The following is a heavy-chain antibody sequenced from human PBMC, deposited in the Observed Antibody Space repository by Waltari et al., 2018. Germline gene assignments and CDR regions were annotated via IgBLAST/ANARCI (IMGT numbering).Heavy chain of an antibody. CDR3: AREYYYDTRWIDY. CDR2: MYYSGST. J-gene: IGHJ4*02. D-gene: IGHD3-22*01. Sequence: QLQLQESGPGLVKPSETLSLTCTVPGGSIISATYYWGGIRPPPGKGLEWIGSMYYSGSTSYNPSLKSRVTVSVDTSKNQFSLKLNSVTAADTAVYYCAREYYYDTRWIDYWGQGTQVTVSS. V-gene: IGHV4-39*07. CDR1: GGSIISATYY.